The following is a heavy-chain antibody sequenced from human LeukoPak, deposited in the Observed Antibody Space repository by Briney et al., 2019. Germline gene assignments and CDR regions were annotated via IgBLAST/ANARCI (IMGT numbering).Heavy chain of an antibody. J-gene: IGHJ3*02. CDR2: IYPGDSDT. Sequence: GESLKISCQGSEYSFTNYWIGWVRQMPGKGLEWMGIIYPGDSDTKYSPSFQGLVIISVDKSIRTAYLQWSSLKASDTAMYYCARRGYDSSGYRDAFDIWGQGTMVTVSS. V-gene: IGHV5-51*01. CDR1: EYSFTNYW. D-gene: IGHD3-22*01. CDR3: ARRGYDSSGYRDAFDI.